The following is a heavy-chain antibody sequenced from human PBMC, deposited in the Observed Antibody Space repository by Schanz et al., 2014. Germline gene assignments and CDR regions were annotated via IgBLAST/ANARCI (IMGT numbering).Heavy chain of an antibody. Sequence: QVQLVESGGGVVQPGRSLRLSCAASGFTFNDYAMHWVRQAPGKGLEWVAIITYDGSNTYHADSVKGRFTISRDNSKNTLYLQMNSLRAEDTAVYYCARPIYDLWSGSFDYWGQGTLVTVSS. D-gene: IGHD3-3*01. J-gene: IGHJ4*02. CDR3: ARPIYDLWSGSFDY. CDR1: GFTFNDYA. V-gene: IGHV3-30*04. CDR2: ITYDGSNT.